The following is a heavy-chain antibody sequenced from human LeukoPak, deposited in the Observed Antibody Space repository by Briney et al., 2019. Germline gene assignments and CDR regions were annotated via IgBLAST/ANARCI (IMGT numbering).Heavy chain of an antibody. V-gene: IGHV3-23*01. D-gene: IGHD3-3*02. J-gene: IGHJ3*02. CDR3: AKVPFLEWSRDAFDI. Sequence: PGGSLRLSCAASGFTYSSYAMSWVRQAPGKGLEWVSAISGSGGSTYYADSVKGRFTISRDNSKNTLYLQMNSLRAEDTAVYYCAKVPFLEWSRDAFDIWGQGTMVTVSS. CDR1: GFTYSSYA. CDR2: ISGSGGST.